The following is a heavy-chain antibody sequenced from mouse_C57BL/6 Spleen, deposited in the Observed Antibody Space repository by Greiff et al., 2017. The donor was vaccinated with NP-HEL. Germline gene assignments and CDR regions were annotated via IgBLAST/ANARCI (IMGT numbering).Heavy chain of an antibody. CDR2: ISDGGSYT. Sequence: EVKLVESGGGLVKPGGSLKLSCAASGFTFSSYAMSWVRQTPEKRLEWVATISDGGSYTYYPDNVKGRFTISRDNAKNNLYLQMSHLKSEDTAMYYCTSDYYGSSHEYYAMDYWGQGTSVTVSS. CDR3: TSDYYGSSHEYYAMDY. D-gene: IGHD1-1*01. V-gene: IGHV5-4*03. CDR1: GFTFSSYA. J-gene: IGHJ4*01.